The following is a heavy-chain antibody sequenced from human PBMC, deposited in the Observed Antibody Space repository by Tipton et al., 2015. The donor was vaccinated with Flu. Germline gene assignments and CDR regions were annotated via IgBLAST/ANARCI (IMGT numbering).Heavy chain of an antibody. CDR2: IWYDGTKT. CDR3: ARAIAGADSL. CDR1: GFTFSSYG. Sequence: SLRLSCAASGFTFSSYGMHWVRQAAGKGLEWVAFIWYDGTKTYYGDSVKGRFTISRDNAKNSLYLQMNSLRAEDTAVYYCARAIAGADSLWGQGTLVTVSS. V-gene: IGHV3-33*01. D-gene: IGHD3-16*01. J-gene: IGHJ4*02.